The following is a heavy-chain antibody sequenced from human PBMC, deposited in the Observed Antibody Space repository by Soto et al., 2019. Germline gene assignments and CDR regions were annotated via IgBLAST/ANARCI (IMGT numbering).Heavy chain of an antibody. D-gene: IGHD3-16*01. V-gene: IGHV3-23*01. CDR3: VNLNFTARTGGSVNYVWFDP. CDR1: GLNFRTYG. Sequence: EVQLLESGGGLVQTGGSLRLSCAVSGLNFRTYGMSWVRQAPGKGLGWVSVITNSGGTTYYADSVKGRFTISRDNFRNTVELQMNSLGAEDTALYYCVNLNFTARTGGSVNYVWFDPWGQGTQVTVSS. CDR2: ITNSGGTT. J-gene: IGHJ5*02.